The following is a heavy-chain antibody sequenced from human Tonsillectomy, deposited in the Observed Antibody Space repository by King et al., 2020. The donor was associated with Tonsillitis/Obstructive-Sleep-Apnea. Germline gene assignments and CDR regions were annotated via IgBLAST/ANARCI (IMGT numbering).Heavy chain of an antibody. CDR2: IYSGDTT. J-gene: IGHJ3*02. CDR1: GFTVSSNY. Sequence: EVQLVESGGGLIQPGGSLRLSCAASGFTVSSNYIIWVRQAPGKGLEWVSVIYSGDTTYYADSVKGPFTISRDNSKNTLYLQMNSLRAEDTAVYYCARVTIFGVVIDAFDIWGQGTMVTVSS. CDR3: ARVTIFGVVIDAFDI. V-gene: IGHV3-53*01. D-gene: IGHD3-3*01.